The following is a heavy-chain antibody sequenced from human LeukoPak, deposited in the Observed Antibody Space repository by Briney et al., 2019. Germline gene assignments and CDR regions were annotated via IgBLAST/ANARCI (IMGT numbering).Heavy chain of an antibody. CDR2: MNPNSGNT. J-gene: IGHJ4*02. CDR3: ARDGWIQLWPSRNYFDY. D-gene: IGHD5-18*01. Sequence: ASVKVSCKASGYTFTSYDINWVRQATGQGLEWMGWMNPNSGNTGYAQKFQGRVTMTTDTSTSTAYMELRSLRSDDTAVYYCARDGWIQLWPSRNYFDYWGQGTLVTVSS. CDR1: GYTFTSYD. V-gene: IGHV1-8*01.